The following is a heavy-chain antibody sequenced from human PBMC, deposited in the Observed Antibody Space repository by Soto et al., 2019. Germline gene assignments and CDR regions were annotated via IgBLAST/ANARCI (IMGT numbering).Heavy chain of an antibody. V-gene: IGHV4-34*01. J-gene: IGHJ3*02. D-gene: IGHD1-1*01. CDR2: MSHSGGT. CDR1: GGFVTSGSYY. CDR3: ARVERGTATTVVDAFDI. Sequence: QVQLQQWGAGLLKPSETLSLTCAVYGGFVTSGSYYWSWIRQPPGKGLEWIGEMSHSGGTHFNPSLKRRVTISVDTSKNKFTLKMSSVTAADTALYYCARVERGTATTVVDAFDIWGPGTMVTVSS.